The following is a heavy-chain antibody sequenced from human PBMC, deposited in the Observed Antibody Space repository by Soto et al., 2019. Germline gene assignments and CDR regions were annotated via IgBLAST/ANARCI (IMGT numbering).Heavy chain of an antibody. CDR1: GYIFSNYL. V-gene: IGHV5-51*01. J-gene: IGHJ4*02. D-gene: IGHD3-16*01. Sequence: ESLKISCNASGYIFSNYLVGWVRQMPGKGLEWMGIIYPGDSDTRYSPSFEGQVTISADKSITTAYLQWTSLKASDTAIYFCARRARGNWALDYWGQGTQVTVSS. CDR3: ARRARGNWALDY. CDR2: IYPGDSDT.